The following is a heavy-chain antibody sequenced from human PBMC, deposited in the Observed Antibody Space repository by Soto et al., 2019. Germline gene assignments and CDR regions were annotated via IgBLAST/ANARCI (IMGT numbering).Heavy chain of an antibody. J-gene: IGHJ6*02. Sequence: PSETLSLTCSLSGDSINSGAYYWSWIRQHSGQGLEWIGYISYSGNTYYNPSLESRVVLSIDTSNNQFSLNLDSVTAADTAVYYCARAKQQLVEVWGQGTTVTVSS. V-gene: IGHV4-31*03. CDR3: ARAKQQLVEV. CDR2: ISYSGNT. D-gene: IGHD6-13*01. CDR1: GDSINSGAYY.